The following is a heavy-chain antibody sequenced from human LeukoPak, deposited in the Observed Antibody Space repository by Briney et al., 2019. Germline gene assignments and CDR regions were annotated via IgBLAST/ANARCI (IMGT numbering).Heavy chain of an antibody. CDR1: GFIFSHYG. J-gene: IGHJ4*02. CDR3: AKDLARIGARQSDY. D-gene: IGHD6-6*01. V-gene: IGHV3-33*06. CDR2: IWSDGTNQ. Sequence: PGGSLRLSCEASGFIFSHYGMHWVRQTPGKGLEWVAVIWSDGTNQFYADSVKGRFTISRDNFKNMVSLQMNSLRAEDTALYYCAKDLARIGARQSDYWGQGTLVTVSS.